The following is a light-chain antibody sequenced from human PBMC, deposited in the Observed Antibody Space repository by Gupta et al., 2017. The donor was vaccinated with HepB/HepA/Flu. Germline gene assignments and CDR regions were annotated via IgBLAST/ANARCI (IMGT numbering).Light chain of an antibody. Sequence: DIQMTQSPSTLSASIGDRVTITCRASQSISSWLAWYQQKPGKAPKLLIYKASSLESGVPSRFSGSGSGTEFTLTISSLQPDDFATYYCQHENNYPCMFGQGTKVEIK. J-gene: IGKJ1*01. CDR2: KAS. V-gene: IGKV1-5*03. CDR1: QSISSW. CDR3: QHENNYPCM.